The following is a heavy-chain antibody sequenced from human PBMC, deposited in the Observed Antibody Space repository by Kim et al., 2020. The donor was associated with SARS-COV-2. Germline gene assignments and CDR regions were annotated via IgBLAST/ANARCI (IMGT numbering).Heavy chain of an antibody. CDR2: GAAT. D-gene: IGHD6-13*01. CDR3: AKTGQLDY. J-gene: IGHJ4*02. Sequence: GAATDYPDSVGGRFTISRDNSQNTLSLQMNSLRAEDTALYYCAKTGQLDYWGQGTLVTVSS. V-gene: IGHV3-23*01.